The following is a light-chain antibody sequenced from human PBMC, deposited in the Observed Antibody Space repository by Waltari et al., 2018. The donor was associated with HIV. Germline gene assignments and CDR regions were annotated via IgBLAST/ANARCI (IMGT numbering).Light chain of an antibody. Sequence: QSALTQPPSVSGSPGQSVTISCIGTSSDIGSFDHVSWFQQPPGSAPKLMIYEVSKRPSGVPDRFSGSKSGNTASLTVSGLQAEDEADYYCSSYAGSNTVVFGGGTKLTVL. CDR2: EVS. CDR3: SSYAGSNTVV. CDR1: SSDIGSFDH. J-gene: IGLJ2*01. V-gene: IGLV2-8*01.